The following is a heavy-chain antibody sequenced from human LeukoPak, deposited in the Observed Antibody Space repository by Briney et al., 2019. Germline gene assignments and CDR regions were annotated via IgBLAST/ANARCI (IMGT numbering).Heavy chain of an antibody. J-gene: IGHJ6*02. CDR1: GYTFSSYA. V-gene: IGHV1-3*01. D-gene: IGHD2-8*01. CDR2: INAGNGNT. CDR3: ARDDAMGYGYYYGMDV. Sequence: ASVKVSCKASGYTFSSYAMHWVRQAPGQRLEWMGWINAGNGNTKYSQKFQGRVTITRDTSASTAYMELSSLRSEDTAVYYCARDDAMGYGYYYGMDVWGQGTTVTVSS.